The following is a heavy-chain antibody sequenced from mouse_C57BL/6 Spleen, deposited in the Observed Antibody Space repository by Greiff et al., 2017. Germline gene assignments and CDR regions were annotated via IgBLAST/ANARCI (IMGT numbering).Heavy chain of an antibody. J-gene: IGHJ4*01. CDR3: TIYYGDEYYAMDY. CDR2: IRLKSDNYAT. Sequence: DVQLVESGGGLVQPGGSMKLSCVASGFTFSNYWMNWVRQSPEKGLEWVAQIRLKSDNYATHYAESVKGRFTISRDDSKSSVYLQMNNLRAEDTGIYYCTIYYGDEYYAMDYWGQGTSVTVSS. D-gene: IGHD2-13*01. CDR1: GFTFSNYW. V-gene: IGHV6-3*01.